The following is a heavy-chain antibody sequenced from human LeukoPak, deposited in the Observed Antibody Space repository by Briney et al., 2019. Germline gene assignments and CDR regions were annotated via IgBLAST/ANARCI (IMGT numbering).Heavy chain of an antibody. D-gene: IGHD3-10*01. CDR2: ISWNSGSI. CDR1: GFTFDDYA. V-gene: IGHV3-9*01. Sequence: GGSLRLSCAASGFTFDDYAMHWVRQAPGKGLEWVSGISWNSGSIGYADSVKGRFTISRDNAKNSLYLQMNSLRAEDTALYYCAKGPFGRLYGSGSYYYYFDYWGQGTLVIVSS. CDR3: AKGPFGRLYGSGSYYYYFDY. J-gene: IGHJ4*02.